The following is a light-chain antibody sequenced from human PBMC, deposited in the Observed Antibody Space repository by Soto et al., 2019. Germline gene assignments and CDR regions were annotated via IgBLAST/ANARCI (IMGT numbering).Light chain of an antibody. J-gene: IGLJ3*02. CDR2: DVS. Sequence: QSALTQPPSASGSPGQSVTISCTGTSSDVGNYNSVSWYQQHPGKAPKLMIFDVSRRPSGVPHRFSGSKSGNTASLTVSGQQPEDEDDYYCCSYANSNDVVFGGGTKLTVL. CDR1: SSDVGNYNS. V-gene: IGLV2-8*01. CDR3: CSYANSNDVV.